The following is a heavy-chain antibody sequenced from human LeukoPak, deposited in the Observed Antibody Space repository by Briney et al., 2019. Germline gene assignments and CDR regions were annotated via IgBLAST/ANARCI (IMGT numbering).Heavy chain of an antibody. CDR3: AGDGRGYSGYA. D-gene: IGHD5-12*01. Sequence: PGGSLRLSCAASGFTFSNYWMHWVRQAPGKGLVWVSRINSDGSRTSYADSVKGRFTISRDNAKNTLYLQMNSLRAEDTAVYYCAGDGRGYSGYAWGQGTLVTVSS. V-gene: IGHV3-74*01. CDR2: INSDGSRT. CDR1: GFTFSNYW. J-gene: IGHJ4*02.